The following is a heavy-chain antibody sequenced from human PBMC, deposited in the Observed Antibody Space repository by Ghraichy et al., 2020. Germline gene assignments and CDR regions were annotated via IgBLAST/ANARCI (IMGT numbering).Heavy chain of an antibody. V-gene: IGHV3-30*02. Sequence: GGSLRLSCAASGFTFSSYGMHWVRQAPGKGLEWMAFIRSDGSNKYYADSVKGRFTISRDNSKNTLYLQMNSLRAEDTAVYYCAKTSNYYDSRGAFDIWGQGTMVTVSS. CDR1: GFTFSSYG. D-gene: IGHD3-22*01. J-gene: IGHJ3*02. CDR2: IRSDGSNK. CDR3: AKTSNYYDSRGAFDI.